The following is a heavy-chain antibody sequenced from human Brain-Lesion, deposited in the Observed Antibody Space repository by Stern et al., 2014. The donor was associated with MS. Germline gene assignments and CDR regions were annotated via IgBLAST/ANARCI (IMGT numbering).Heavy chain of an antibody. CDR3: ARFPASRPHVFDS. D-gene: IGHD6-13*01. J-gene: IGHJ4*02. Sequence: QVQLQESGPGLVKPSGTLSLTCAVSGGSISSSNWWSWVRQSPGKGLEWIGESDHSGSTIYNPSLKSRVTVSVDKSKNRFSLNLRSVPAADTAVYFCARFPASRPHVFDSWGQGTLGTVS. V-gene: IGHV4-4*02. CDR1: GGSISSSNW. CDR2: SDHSGST.